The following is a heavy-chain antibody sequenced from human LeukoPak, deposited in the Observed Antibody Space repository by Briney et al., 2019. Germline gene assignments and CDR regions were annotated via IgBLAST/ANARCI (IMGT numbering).Heavy chain of an antibody. J-gene: IGHJ4*02. CDR1: GFTFSSYT. D-gene: IGHD1-26*01. Sequence: GGSLRLSCAASGFTFSSYTMNWVRQAPGKGLEWVSSITSRSSYIYYADSVKGRFTISRDNAKNSLYLQMNSLRAEDTAVYYCARGVTNIVGVRFPFDHWGQGNLVTASS. CDR2: ITSRSSYI. CDR3: ARGVTNIVGVRFPFDH. V-gene: IGHV3-21*01.